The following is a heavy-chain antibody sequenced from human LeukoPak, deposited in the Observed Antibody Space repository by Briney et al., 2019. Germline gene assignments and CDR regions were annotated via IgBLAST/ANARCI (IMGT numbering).Heavy chain of an antibody. D-gene: IGHD2-2*01. CDR2: INHSGST. CDR1: GHFISSGYY. V-gene: IGHV4-38-2*01. Sequence: SETLSLTCAVSGHFISSGYYWGWIRQPPGKGLEWIGSINHSGSTYHNPSLKSRVTISVNTSKNQFSLKLRSVTAADTAMYYCARPRYCSISSCYYMDVWGNGTTVTVPS. CDR3: ARPRYCSISSCYYMDV. J-gene: IGHJ6*03.